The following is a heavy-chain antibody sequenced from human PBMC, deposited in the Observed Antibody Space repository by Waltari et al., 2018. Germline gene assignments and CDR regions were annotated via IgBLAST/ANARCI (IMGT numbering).Heavy chain of an antibody. CDR1: GGTFRSYG. CDR3: ASSVCGGGSCWSLAS. Sequence: QVQLVQSGAEVKKPGSSVKVSCKVSGGTFRSYGISWVRQAPGQGLEWMGGTIPVPGSANYAQKFQGRVTITTGESTSTAYMDLSSLRSDDTAVYYCASSVCGGGSCWSLASWGQGTLVTVSS. V-gene: IGHV1-69*05. D-gene: IGHD2-15*01. J-gene: IGHJ4*02. CDR2: TIPVPGSA.